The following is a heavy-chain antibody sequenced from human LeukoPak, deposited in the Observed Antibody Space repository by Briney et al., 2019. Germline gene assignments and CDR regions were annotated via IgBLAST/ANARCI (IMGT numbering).Heavy chain of an antibody. J-gene: IGHJ4*02. CDR2: IFYTGST. CDR1: GGSISSYY. D-gene: IGHD2-2*01. CDR3: ARGPKVVPAAI. Sequence: SETLSLTCTVSGGSISSYYWSWIRQPPGKGLEWIGYIFYTGSTNYNPPLKSRVTISVDKSKNQLSLKLNSVTAADTAVYYCARGPKVVPAAIWGQGTLVTVSS. V-gene: IGHV4-59*01.